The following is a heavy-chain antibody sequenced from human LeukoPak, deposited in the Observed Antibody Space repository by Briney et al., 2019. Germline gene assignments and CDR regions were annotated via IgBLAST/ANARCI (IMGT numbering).Heavy chain of an antibody. Sequence: GGSLRLSCAASGFTFSSYAMSWVRQAPGKGLEWVSAISSSGGTTYYSDSVKGRFTISRDNSKRTLFLQMNSLRAEDTAFYYCAKAELGVDTFFDYWGQGTLVTVSS. D-gene: IGHD3-3*01. CDR3: AKAELGVDTFFDY. V-gene: IGHV3-23*01. J-gene: IGHJ4*02. CDR1: GFTFSSYA. CDR2: ISSSGGTT.